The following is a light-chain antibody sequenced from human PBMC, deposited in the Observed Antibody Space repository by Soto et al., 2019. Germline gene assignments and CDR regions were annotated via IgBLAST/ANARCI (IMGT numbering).Light chain of an antibody. V-gene: IGLV2-23*02. CDR2: EVT. J-gene: IGLJ3*02. CDR3: CSYAGRSTLV. CDR1: SSDVGSYNL. Sequence: QSALTQPASVSASPGQSITISCTGTSSDVGSYNLVSWYQQRPGKAPKLMISEVTKRPSGVSNRFSGSKSGNTASLTISGLQAEDEAHYYCCSYAGRSTLVFGGGTKLTVL.